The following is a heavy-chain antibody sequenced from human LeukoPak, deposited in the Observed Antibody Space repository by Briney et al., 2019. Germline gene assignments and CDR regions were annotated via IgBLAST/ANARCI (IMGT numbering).Heavy chain of an antibody. J-gene: IGHJ4*02. CDR1: GYTFTGYY. Sequence: ASVTVSFKASGYTFTGYYMHWVRQAPGQGLEWMGWINPNSGGTNYAQKFQGRVTMTGDTSISTAYMELSRLRSDDTAVYYCARDLSLAVPVQGYWGQGTLVTVSS. CDR3: ARDLSLAVPVQGY. CDR2: INPNSGGT. D-gene: IGHD6-19*01. V-gene: IGHV1-2*02.